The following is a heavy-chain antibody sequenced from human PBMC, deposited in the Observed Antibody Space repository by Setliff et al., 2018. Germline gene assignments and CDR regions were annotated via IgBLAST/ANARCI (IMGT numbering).Heavy chain of an antibody. CDR1: GYTFNNYG. CDR3: ARVESMVRGINILRHFDY. V-gene: IGHV1-18*01. CDR2: VTIYNGNT. Sequence: GASVKVSCKASGYTFNNYGVAWVRQAPGQGLDWMGWVTIYNGNTKYAQNLQGRLTLSTDRSTNTVYMELGSLTTDDTAIYYCARVESMVRGINILRHFDYWGQGTQVTVSS. J-gene: IGHJ4*02. D-gene: IGHD3-10*01.